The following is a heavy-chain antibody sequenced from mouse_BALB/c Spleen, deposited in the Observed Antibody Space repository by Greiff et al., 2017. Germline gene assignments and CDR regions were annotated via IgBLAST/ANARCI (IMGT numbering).Heavy chain of an antibody. J-gene: IGHJ2*01. CDR1: GFTFTDYY. CDR2: IRNKANGYTT. Sequence: EVQLVESGGGLVQPGGSLRLSCATSGFTFTDYYMSWVRQPPGKALEWLGFIRNKANGYTTEYSASVKGRFTISRDNSQSILYLQMNTLRAEDSATYYCARDPYDSLYYFDYWGQGTTLTVSS. V-gene: IGHV7-3*02. CDR3: ARDPYDSLYYFDY. D-gene: IGHD2-4*01.